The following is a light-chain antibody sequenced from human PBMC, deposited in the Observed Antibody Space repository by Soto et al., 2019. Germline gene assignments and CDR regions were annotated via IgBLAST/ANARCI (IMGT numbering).Light chain of an antibody. CDR2: GAS. V-gene: IGKV3-20*01. CDR1: QSVSSSY. CDR3: QQYGSSPWT. Sequence: VLTQSPGTLSLSPGESATLSCRASQSVSSSYLAWYQQKPGQAPRLLIYGASSRATGVPDRFSGSGSGTDFTLTISRLEPEDFAVYYCQQYGSSPWTFGQGTKV. J-gene: IGKJ1*01.